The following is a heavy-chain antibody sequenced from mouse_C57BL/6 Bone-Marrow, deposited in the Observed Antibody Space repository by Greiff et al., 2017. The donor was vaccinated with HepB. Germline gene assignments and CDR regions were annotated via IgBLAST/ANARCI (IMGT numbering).Heavy chain of an antibody. CDR2: IYPRSGNT. Sequence: QVHVKQSGAELARPGASVKLSCKASGYTFTSYGISWVKQRTGQGLEWIGEIYPRSGNTYYNEKFKGKATLTTDKSSSTAYMELRSLTSEDSAVYFCARSGTTVRRGWYFDVWGTGTTVTVSS. V-gene: IGHV1-81*01. J-gene: IGHJ1*03. CDR1: GYTFTSYG. CDR3: ARSGTTVRRGWYFDV. D-gene: IGHD1-1*01.